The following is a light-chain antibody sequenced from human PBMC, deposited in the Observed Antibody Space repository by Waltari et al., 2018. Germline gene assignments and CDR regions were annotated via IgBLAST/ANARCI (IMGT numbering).Light chain of an antibody. CDR1: ALPKQY. CDR3: QAADINGLSWV. V-gene: IGLV3-25*03. Sequence: SSELTQPPSVSVSPGQTARITCFGDALPKQYANWYQQKSGQAPVQIQYKDRGRPSEIPERLSGSTSGTTVTLTISGVQAQDEADYYCQAADINGLSWVFGGGTKLTVL. CDR2: KDR. J-gene: IGLJ3*02.